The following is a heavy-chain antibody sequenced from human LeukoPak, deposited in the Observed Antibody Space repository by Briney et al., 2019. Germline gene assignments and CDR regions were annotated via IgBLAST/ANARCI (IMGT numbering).Heavy chain of an antibody. CDR2: IYYSGST. J-gene: IGHJ4*02. D-gene: IGHD1-26*01. V-gene: IGHV4-39*07. Sequence: SETLSLTCTASGVSISSSSYCWGWIRQPPGKGLEWIGSIYYSGSTYYNPSLNSRVTISVDTSKNQFSLKLSSVTAADTAVYYCARERSESYDYWGQGTLVTVSS. CDR1: GVSISSSSYC. CDR3: ARERSESYDY.